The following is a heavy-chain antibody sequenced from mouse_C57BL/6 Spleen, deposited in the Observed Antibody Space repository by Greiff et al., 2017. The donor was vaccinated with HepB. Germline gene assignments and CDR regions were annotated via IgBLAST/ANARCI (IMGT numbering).Heavy chain of an antibody. CDR2: IYPRDGST. V-gene: IGHV1-78*01. J-gene: IGHJ4*01. D-gene: IGHD2-5*01. CDR3: ARSPYYSKGGYAMDY. CDR1: GYTFTDHT. Sequence: VKLMESDAELVKPGASVKISCKVSGYTFTDHTIHWMKQRPEQGLEWIGYIYPRDGSTKYNEKFKGKATLTADKSPSTAYMQLNSLTSEDSAVYFCARSPYYSKGGYAMDYWGQGTSVTVSS.